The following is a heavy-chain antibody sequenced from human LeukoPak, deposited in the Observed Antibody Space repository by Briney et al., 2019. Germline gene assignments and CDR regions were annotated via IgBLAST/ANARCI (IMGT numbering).Heavy chain of an antibody. Sequence: SETLSLTCAVYGGSFSGYYWSWIRQPPGKGLEWIGYFYYSGSTNYNPSLKSRVTISGDTSKNQFSLRLNSVTAADTAVYFCARRIGTTPNWFDPWGQGILVTVSS. CDR1: GGSFSGYY. CDR2: FYYSGST. V-gene: IGHV4-34*11. J-gene: IGHJ5*02. CDR3: ARRIGTTPNWFDP. D-gene: IGHD1-7*01.